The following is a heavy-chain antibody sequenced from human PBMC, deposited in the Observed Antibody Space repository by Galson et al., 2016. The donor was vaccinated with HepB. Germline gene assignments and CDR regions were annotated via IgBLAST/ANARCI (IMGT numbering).Heavy chain of an antibody. Sequence: SLRLSCAASGFTFSDYSMNWVRQAPGKGLEWISYISSSSTTIYYADSVKGRFTISRNNAKNSLFLQMNSLRAEGTAVYYCARGRGMDVWGKGTTVTVSS. J-gene: IGHJ6*04. V-gene: IGHV3-48*01. CDR3: ARGRGMDV. CDR1: GFTFSDYS. CDR2: ISSSSTTI.